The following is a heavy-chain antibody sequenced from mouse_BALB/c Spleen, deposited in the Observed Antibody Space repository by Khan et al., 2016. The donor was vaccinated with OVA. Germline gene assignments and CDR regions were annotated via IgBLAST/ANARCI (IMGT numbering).Heavy chain of an antibody. CDR3: ARGGRRAMDY. J-gene: IGHJ4*01. CDR1: GYTFTNYG. CDR2: IYTYTGEP. V-gene: IGHV9-3-1*01. Sequence: QCQLGQSGPDLKKPGETVKISCKASGYTFTNYGINWVKQAPGKGLKWMGWIYTYTGEPTYADDFKGRFAFSLETSASTAYLQINNLKNEDTATYFCARGGRRAMDYWGQGTSVTVSS.